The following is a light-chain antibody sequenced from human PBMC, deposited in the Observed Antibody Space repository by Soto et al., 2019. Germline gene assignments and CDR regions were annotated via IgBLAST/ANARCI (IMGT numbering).Light chain of an antibody. CDR2: EVS. Sequence: QSALTQPPSASGSPGQSVTLSCTGTSSDVGAYKYLSWYQQYPGKAPKLMIYEVSKRPSGVPDGFSGSKSGNTASLTVSGLQAEDEADYSCTSYVGGNIRVVGGGTKVTVL. J-gene: IGLJ2*01. CDR3: TSYVGGNIRV. V-gene: IGLV2-8*01. CDR1: SSDVGAYKY.